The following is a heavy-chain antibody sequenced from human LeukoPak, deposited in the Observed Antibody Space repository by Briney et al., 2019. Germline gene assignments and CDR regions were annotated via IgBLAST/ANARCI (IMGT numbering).Heavy chain of an antibody. CDR3: ARVARRYYDSSGPDAFDI. CDR1: GGTFSSYA. D-gene: IGHD3-22*01. J-gene: IGHJ3*02. Sequence: SVKVSCKASGGTFSSYAISWVRQAPGQGLEWMGRIIPIFGTANYAQKFQGRVTITTDESTSTAYMELSSLRSEDTAVYYCARVARRYYDSSGPDAFDIWGQGTMVTVPS. V-gene: IGHV1-69*05. CDR2: IIPIFGTA.